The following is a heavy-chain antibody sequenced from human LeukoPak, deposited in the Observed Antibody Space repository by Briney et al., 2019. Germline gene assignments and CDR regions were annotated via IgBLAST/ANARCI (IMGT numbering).Heavy chain of an antibody. J-gene: IGHJ4*02. Sequence: PSETLSLTCTVSGGSISSSYWSWIRQPAGKGLEWIGRIYTSGSTNYNPSLKSRVTMSADTSKNQFSLNLRSLTAADTAVYYCARGNEYTYGNFFDYWGQGILVTVSS. D-gene: IGHD5-18*01. CDR1: GGSISSSY. CDR3: ARGNEYTYGNFFDY. CDR2: IYTSGST. V-gene: IGHV4-4*07.